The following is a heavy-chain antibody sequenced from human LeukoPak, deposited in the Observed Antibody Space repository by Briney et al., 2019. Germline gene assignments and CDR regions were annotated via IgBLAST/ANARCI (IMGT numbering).Heavy chain of an antibody. D-gene: IGHD3-10*01. CDR1: GYTFTSYG. CDR3: AKAGRSDYFLRWFDP. Sequence: PLASVKVSCKASGYTFTSYGISWVRQAPGQGLEWMGWISAYNGNTNYAQKLQGRVTMTTDTSTSTAYMELRSLRSDDTAVYYCAKAGRSDYFLRWFDPWGQGTLVTVSS. V-gene: IGHV1-18*01. CDR2: ISAYNGNT. J-gene: IGHJ5*02.